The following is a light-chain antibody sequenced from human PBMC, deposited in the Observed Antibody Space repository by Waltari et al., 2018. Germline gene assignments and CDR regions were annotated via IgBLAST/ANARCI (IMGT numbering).Light chain of an antibody. CDR2: GAS. Sequence: EIFMTAVPAPPSVSPRERATLPCRASQSVGQNLTWYQQKPGQAPRLLIYGASTRAPCIPARFSGSGSGTDFSLTISSLESEDFAVYYCQQNNSLPAIFGGGTKVEIK. CDR1: QSVGQN. CDR3: QQNNSLPAI. J-gene: IGKJ4*01. V-gene: IGKV3D-15*01.